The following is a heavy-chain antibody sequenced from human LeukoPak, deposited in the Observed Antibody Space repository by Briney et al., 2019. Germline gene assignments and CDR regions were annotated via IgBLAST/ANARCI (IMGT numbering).Heavy chain of an antibody. CDR3: AKDINGGTSGCRGD. Sequence: GGTLRLSCAASGFTFSSYAMTWVRQAPGKGLEWVTAIGGFGSGGTTYYADSVKGRFTISRDNSKNTLHLQLNNLRAEDTAVYYCAKDINGGTSGCRGDWGQGTLVTVSS. D-gene: IGHD4-23*01. CDR2: IGGFGSGGTT. CDR1: GFTFSSYA. J-gene: IGHJ4*02. V-gene: IGHV3-23*01.